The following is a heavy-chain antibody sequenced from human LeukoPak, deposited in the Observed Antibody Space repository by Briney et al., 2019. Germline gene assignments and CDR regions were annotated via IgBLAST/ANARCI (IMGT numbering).Heavy chain of an antibody. Sequence: GASVKVSCKVSGYTLTELSMHWVRQAPGKGLEWMGGFDPEDGETIYAQKFQGRVTMTEDTSTDTAYMELSSLRSEDTAVYYCATAVGSGSYYRVRYDAFDIWGQGTMVTVSS. D-gene: IGHD1-26*01. CDR1: GYTLTELS. CDR2: FDPEDGET. CDR3: ATAVGSGSYYRVRYDAFDI. V-gene: IGHV1-24*01. J-gene: IGHJ3*02.